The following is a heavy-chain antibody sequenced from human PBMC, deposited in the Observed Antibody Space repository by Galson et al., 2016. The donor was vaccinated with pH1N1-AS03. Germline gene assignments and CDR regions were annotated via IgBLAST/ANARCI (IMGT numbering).Heavy chain of an antibody. D-gene: IGHD6-19*01. CDR3: AHRGDSGGWFRVYFDA. V-gene: IGHV2-5*01. CDR2: IYRNDDE. J-gene: IGHJ4*01. Sequence: PALVKPTQTLTLTCTFSGFSLSTGGEGVGWLRQPPGKALEWLALIYRNDDERYSPSLKSRLTITKDTSKNQVVLTMTNMDPVDTATYCCAHRGDSGGWFRVYFDAWGHGILVTVSS. CDR1: GFSLSTGGEG.